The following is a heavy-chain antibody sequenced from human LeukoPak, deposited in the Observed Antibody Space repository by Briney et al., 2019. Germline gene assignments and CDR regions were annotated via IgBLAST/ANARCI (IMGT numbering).Heavy chain of an antibody. CDR2: ILSHGNTK. J-gene: IGHJ3*02. Sequence: GGSLRLSCAAAGFTFSSYGMHWVRQAQGKGLEWVAVILSHGNTKKYADSVEGRFTIPRDNSKNTLYLEMDTLRAEDTALYHCARDDSADDNAFDIWGQGTMVTVSS. CDR1: GFTFSSYG. CDR3: ARDDSADDNAFDI. D-gene: IGHD3-9*01. V-gene: IGHV3-33*01.